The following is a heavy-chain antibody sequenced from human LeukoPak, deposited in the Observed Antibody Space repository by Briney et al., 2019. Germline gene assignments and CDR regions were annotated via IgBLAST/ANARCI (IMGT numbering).Heavy chain of an antibody. CDR3: ARVYDSGIGPFDY. Sequence: PSETLSLTCTVSGGSISSGSYYWSWIRQPAGKGLEWIGRIYTSGSTNYNPSLKSRVTISVDTSKNQFSLNLSSVTAADTAVYYCARVYDSGIGPFDYWGQGTLVTVSS. CDR2: IYTSGST. V-gene: IGHV4-61*02. D-gene: IGHD3-10*01. CDR1: GGSISSGSYY. J-gene: IGHJ4*02.